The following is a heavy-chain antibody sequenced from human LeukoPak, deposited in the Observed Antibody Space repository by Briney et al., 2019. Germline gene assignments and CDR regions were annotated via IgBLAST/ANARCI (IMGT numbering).Heavy chain of an antibody. J-gene: IGHJ5*02. CDR1: GFTFSDYY. V-gene: IGHV3-11*01. Sequence: PGGSLRLSCAASGFTFSDYYMSWIRQAPGKGLEWGSYISSSGSTIYYADSVKGRFTISRDNAKNSLYLQMNSLRAEDTAVYYYARAITMVRGVTPNWFDPWGQGTLVTVSS. D-gene: IGHD3-10*01. CDR3: ARAITMVRGVTPNWFDP. CDR2: ISSSGSTI.